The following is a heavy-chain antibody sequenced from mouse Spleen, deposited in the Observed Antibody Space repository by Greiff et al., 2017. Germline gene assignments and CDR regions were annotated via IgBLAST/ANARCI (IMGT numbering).Heavy chain of an antibody. CDR1: GFSLTNYA. D-gene: IGHD1-1*02. CDR3: ARNGVGPDY. J-gene: IGHJ2*01. V-gene: IGHV2-4-1*01. CDR2: IWSDGGT. Sequence: QVHVKQSGPGLVAPSQSLSITCTVSGFSLTNYAVHWVRQSPGKGLEWLGVIWSDGGTDYNAAFISRLSFSKDNSKSQVFFKMNSLQADDTAIYYCARNGVGPDYWGQGTTLTVSS.